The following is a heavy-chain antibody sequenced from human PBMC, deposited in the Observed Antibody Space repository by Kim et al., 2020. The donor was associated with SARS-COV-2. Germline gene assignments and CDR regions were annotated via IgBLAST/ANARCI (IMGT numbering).Heavy chain of an antibody. V-gene: IGHV4-38-2*02. Sequence: SETLSLTCTVSGYSISSRYYWGWIRQPPGKGLEWIGSIYHSGSTYYNPSLKSRVTISVDTSKNQFSLKLSSVTAADTAVYYCASFSSGYYDPFDYWGQGTLVTVSS. CDR1: GYSISSRYY. D-gene: IGHD3-22*01. CDR2: IYHSGST. CDR3: ASFSSGYYDPFDY. J-gene: IGHJ4*02.